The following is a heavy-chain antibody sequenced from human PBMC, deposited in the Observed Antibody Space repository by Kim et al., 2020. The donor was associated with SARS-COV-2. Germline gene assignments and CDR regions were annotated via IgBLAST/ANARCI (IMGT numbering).Heavy chain of an antibody. CDR1: GFTFSRYA. Sequence: GGSLRLSCAASGFTFSRYAMSWVRQAPGKGPEWIAAVNNGGNAYYANSAKGRFTVSRDNNRNTLDLQMNSLTAEETALYFCAKDHPSSGWPTFDSWGQGTLVTVSS. J-gene: IGHJ4*02. V-gene: IGHV3-23*01. D-gene: IGHD6-19*01. CDR3: AKDHPSSGWPTFDS. CDR2: VNNGGNA.